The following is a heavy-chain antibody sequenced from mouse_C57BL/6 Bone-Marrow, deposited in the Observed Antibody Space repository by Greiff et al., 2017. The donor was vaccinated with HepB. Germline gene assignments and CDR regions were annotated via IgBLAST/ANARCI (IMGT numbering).Heavy chain of an antibody. CDR3: ARDAGPYYSNYDYAMDY. CDR1: GFTFSDFY. D-gene: IGHD2-5*01. Sequence: EVKVVESGGGLVQSGRSLRLSCATSGFTFSDFYMEWVRQAPGKGLEWIAASRNKANDYTTEYSASVKGRFIVSRDTSQSILYLQMNALRAEDTAIYYCARDAGPYYSNYDYAMDYWGQGTSVTVSS. J-gene: IGHJ4*01. V-gene: IGHV7-1*01. CDR2: SRNKANDYTT.